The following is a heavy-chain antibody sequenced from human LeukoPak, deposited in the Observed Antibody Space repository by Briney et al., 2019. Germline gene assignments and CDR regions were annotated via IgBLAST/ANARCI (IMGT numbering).Heavy chain of an antibody. J-gene: IGHJ4*02. CDR2: ISGSGGST. CDR1: GFTFDDYG. Sequence: PGGSLRLSCAASGFTFDDYGMNWVRQAPGKGLEWVSAISGSGGSTYYADSVKGRFTISRDNFKNTLYLQMNSLRAEDTAVYYCAKPARTDYADYWGQGTLVTVSS. CDR3: AKPARTDYADY. D-gene: IGHD1-14*01. V-gene: IGHV3-23*01.